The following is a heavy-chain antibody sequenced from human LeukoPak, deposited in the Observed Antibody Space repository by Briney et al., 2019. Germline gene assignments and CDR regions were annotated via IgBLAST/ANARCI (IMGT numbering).Heavy chain of an antibody. J-gene: IGHJ6*03. CDR3: VREEWLSLYYMDV. Sequence: PSETLSLTCTVSGGSISSYYWSWIRQPAGKGLEWIGRIYTSGSTNYNPSLKSRVTMSVDTSKNQFSLKLSSVTAADTAVYYCVREEWLSLYYMDVWGKGTTVTVSS. CDR1: GGSISSYY. V-gene: IGHV4-4*07. CDR2: IYTSGST. D-gene: IGHD3-3*01.